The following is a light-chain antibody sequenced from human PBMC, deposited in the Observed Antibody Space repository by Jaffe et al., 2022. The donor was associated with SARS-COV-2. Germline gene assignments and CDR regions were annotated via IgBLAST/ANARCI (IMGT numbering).Light chain of an antibody. Sequence: DIQMTQSPSSLSASVGDRVTITCRASQSISSYLNWYQQKPGKAPKLLIYAAFDLQSGVPSRFSGSGSGTDFTLTISRLQPEDFATYYCQQSYITPYTFGQGTNLEIK. J-gene: IGKJ2*01. CDR1: QSISSY. V-gene: IGKV1-39*01. CDR2: AAF. CDR3: QQSYITPYT.